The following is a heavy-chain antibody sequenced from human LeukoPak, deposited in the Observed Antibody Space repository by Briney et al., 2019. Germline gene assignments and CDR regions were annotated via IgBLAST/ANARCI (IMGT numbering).Heavy chain of an antibody. CDR1: GYSFTSCW. D-gene: IGHD3-10*01. Sequence: GESLKISCKGSGYSFTSCWISWVRQMPGKGLEWMGRIDPSDSYTNYSPSFQGHVTISADKSISTAYLQWSSLKASDTAMYYCARRYYYGSGSYYKELDYWGQGTLVTVSS. CDR2: IDPSDSYT. V-gene: IGHV5-10-1*01. CDR3: ARRYYYGSGSYYKELDY. J-gene: IGHJ4*02.